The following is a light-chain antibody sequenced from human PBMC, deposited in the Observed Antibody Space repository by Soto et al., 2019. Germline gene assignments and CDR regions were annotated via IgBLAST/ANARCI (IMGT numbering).Light chain of an antibody. CDR2: DVS. CDR3: QQFNTYPIT. J-gene: IGKJ5*01. V-gene: IGKV1-13*02. CDR1: QDIRCA. Sequence: AIQLTQSPSSLSASVGDRVTITCRASQDIRCALAWYQQKPGKPPKLLIFDVSSLPSGVPSRFSGSGSGTDFTLTISSLQAEDFATYYCQQFNTYPITFGQGTRLEIK.